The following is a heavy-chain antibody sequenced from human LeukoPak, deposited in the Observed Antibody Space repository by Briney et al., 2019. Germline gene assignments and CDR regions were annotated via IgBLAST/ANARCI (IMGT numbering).Heavy chain of an antibody. D-gene: IGHD2-2*01. J-gene: IGHJ5*02. Sequence: SETLSLTCTVSGGSISGYYWGWIRQPPGKGLEWIGSIYYSGSTYYNPSLKSRVTISADTSKNQFSLKLSSVTAADTAVYYCARHSGQLTLGGFDPWGQGTLVTVSS. CDR3: ARHSGQLTLGGFDP. CDR2: IYYSGST. CDR1: GGSISGYY. V-gene: IGHV4-39*01.